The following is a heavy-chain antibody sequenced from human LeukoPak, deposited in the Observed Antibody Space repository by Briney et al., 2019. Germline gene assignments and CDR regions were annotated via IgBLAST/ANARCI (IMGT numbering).Heavy chain of an antibody. CDR2: INPKSGGT. D-gene: IGHD3-16*02. CDR1: GYTFNVFY. Sequence: ASVKVSCKASGYTFNVFYIHWVRQAPGQGLEWMGQINPKSGGTNYAQEFQGRVNMTRDTSIITAYMELRSLTSDDAAVYYCARGGGRLGELSFSRGQGTLVTVSS. CDR3: ARGGGRLGELSFS. V-gene: IGHV1-2*06. J-gene: IGHJ4*02.